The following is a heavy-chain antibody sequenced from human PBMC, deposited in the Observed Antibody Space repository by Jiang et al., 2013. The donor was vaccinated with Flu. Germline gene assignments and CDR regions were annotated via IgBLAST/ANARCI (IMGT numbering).Heavy chain of an antibody. J-gene: IGHJ4*02. Sequence: ASGFTVSSNYMSWVRQAPGKGLEWVSVIYSGGSTYYADSVKGRFTISRDNSKNTLYLQMNSLRAEDTAVYYCATAQQRYSGSYYHAFGYWGQGTLVTVSS. V-gene: IGHV3-53*01. CDR3: ATAQQRYSGSYYHAFGY. CDR1: GFTVSSNY. CDR2: IYSGGST. D-gene: IGHD1-26*01.